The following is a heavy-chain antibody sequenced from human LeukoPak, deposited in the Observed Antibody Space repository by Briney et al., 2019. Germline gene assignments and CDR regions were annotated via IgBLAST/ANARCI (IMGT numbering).Heavy chain of an antibody. J-gene: IGHJ3*02. CDR3: ARGPYDYVWGNYRYTGDAFDI. CDR1: GFTFSSYG. CDR2: INPDRGGT. D-gene: IGHD3-16*02. V-gene: IGHV1-2*06. Sequence: PGGSLRLSCAASGFTFSSYGLHWVRQAPGQGLEWMGRINPDRGGTNYAQKFQGRVTMTRDKSISTAYMELTSLRSDDTAVYYCARGPYDYVWGNYRYTGDAFDIWGHGTVVTVSS.